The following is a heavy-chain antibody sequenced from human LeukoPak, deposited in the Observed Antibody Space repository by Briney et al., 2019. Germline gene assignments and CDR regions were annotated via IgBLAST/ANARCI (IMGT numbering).Heavy chain of an antibody. Sequence: GGSLRLSCAASGFTFSSYSMNWVRQAPGKGLEWVSSISSSSSYIYYADSVKGRFTISRDNAKNSLYLQMNSLRAGDTAVYYCARELSRGITFGGVIAEEDYWGQGTLVTVSS. CDR2: ISSSSSYI. CDR3: ARELSRGITFGGVIAEEDY. V-gene: IGHV3-21*01. D-gene: IGHD3-16*02. J-gene: IGHJ4*02. CDR1: GFTFSSYS.